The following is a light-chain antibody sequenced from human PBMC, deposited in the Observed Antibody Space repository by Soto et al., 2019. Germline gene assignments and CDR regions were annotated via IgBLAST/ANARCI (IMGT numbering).Light chain of an antibody. V-gene: IGKV3-20*01. CDR2: GAS. CDR1: QSVSSSY. CDR3: QQYGSSPLFT. J-gene: IGKJ3*01. Sequence: EIVLTQSPGTLSLSPGERATLSCRASQSVSSSYLAWYEQRPGQAPRLLIYGASGRATDIPDRFSGSGSGTDFTLTISRLEPEDFAVYYCQQYGSSPLFTFGPGTNVDIK.